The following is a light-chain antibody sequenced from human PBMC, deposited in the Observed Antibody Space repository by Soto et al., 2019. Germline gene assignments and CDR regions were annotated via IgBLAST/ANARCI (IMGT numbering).Light chain of an antibody. V-gene: IGKV3-11*01. CDR2: DAS. CDR1: QSVSSY. Sequence: EIVLTQSPSPLSLSPGERATLSCRASQSVSSYLAWYQQKPGQAPRLLIYDASNRATGFPARFSGSGSGTDFTLTISSLEPEAFAVYYCQQRSNWPRRITFGQGTRLEIK. CDR3: QQRSNWPRRIT. J-gene: IGKJ5*01.